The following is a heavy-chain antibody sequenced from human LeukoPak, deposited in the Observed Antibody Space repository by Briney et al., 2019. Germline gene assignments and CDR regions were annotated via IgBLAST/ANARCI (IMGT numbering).Heavy chain of an antibody. CDR2: IKQDGSEK. V-gene: IGHV3-7*01. Sequence: GGSLRLSCAASGFTFSSYWMSWVRQAPGKGLEWVANIKQDGSEKYYVDSVKGRFTISRDNAKNSLYLQMNGLRAEDTAVYYCARDDTHYGSSGSFYDAFDIWGQGTVVTVSS. CDR1: GFTFSSYW. D-gene: IGHD3-22*01. CDR3: ARDDTHYGSSGSFYDAFDI. J-gene: IGHJ3*02.